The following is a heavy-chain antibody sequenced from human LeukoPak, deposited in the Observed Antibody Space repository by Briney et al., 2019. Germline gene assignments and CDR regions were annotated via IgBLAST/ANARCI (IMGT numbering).Heavy chain of an antibody. CDR3: GRCGAYYDFLTGYYPFDY. J-gene: IGHJ4*02. D-gene: IGHD3-9*01. CDR1: GYTFTSYG. Sequence: EASVKVSCKASGYTFTSYGISWGRQAPGQGLEWMGWISGYNGNTNYAQKVQGRVTMTTDTSTSTAYMELRSLRSDDTAVYYCGRCGAYYDFLTGYYPFDYWGQGTLVTVSS. CDR2: ISGYNGNT. V-gene: IGHV1-18*01.